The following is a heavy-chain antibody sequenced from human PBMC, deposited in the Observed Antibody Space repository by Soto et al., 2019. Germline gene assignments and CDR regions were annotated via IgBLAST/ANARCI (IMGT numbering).Heavy chain of an antibody. Sequence: ASVKVSCKASGYTFTSYYMHWVRQAPGQGLEWMGIINPSGGSTSYAQKFQGRVTMTRDTSTSTVYMELSSLRSEDTAVYYCARDNPGDDYGQVEGGMDVWGQGTTVTVSS. D-gene: IGHD4-17*01. CDR2: INPSGGST. CDR1: GYTFTSYY. V-gene: IGHV1-46*01. J-gene: IGHJ6*02. CDR3: ARDNPGDDYGQVEGGMDV.